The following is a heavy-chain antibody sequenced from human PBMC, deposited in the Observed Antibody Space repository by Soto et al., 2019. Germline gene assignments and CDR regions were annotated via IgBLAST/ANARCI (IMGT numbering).Heavy chain of an antibody. J-gene: IGHJ6*02. Sequence: GGSLRLSCAASGFTFSSYGMHWVRQAPGKGLEWVAVISYDGSNKYYADSVKGRFTISRDNSKNTLYLQMNSLRAEDTAVYYCAKEHSSGWDHYYYGMDVWGQGTTVTVSS. D-gene: IGHD6-19*01. CDR3: AKEHSSGWDHYYYGMDV. CDR2: ISYDGSNK. CDR1: GFTFSSYG. V-gene: IGHV3-30*18.